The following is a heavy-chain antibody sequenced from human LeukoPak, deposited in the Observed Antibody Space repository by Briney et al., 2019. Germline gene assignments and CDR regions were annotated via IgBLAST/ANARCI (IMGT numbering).Heavy chain of an antibody. V-gene: IGHV1-2*02. Sequence: ASVKVSCKASGYTFTGYYMHWVRQAPGQGLEWMGWINPNSGGTNYTRKFQGRVTMTRDTSISTAYMELSRLRSDDTAVYYCARVERWLQLCYWGQGTLVTVSS. D-gene: IGHD5-24*01. CDR1: GYTFTGYY. J-gene: IGHJ4*02. CDR2: INPNSGGT. CDR3: ARVERWLQLCY.